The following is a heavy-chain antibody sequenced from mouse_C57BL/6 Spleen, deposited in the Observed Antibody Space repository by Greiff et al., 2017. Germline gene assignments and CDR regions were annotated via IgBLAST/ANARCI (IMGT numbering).Heavy chain of an antibody. D-gene: IGHD1-1*02. CDR1: GYSITSGYY. CDR3: ARDMVFAY. CDR2: ISYDGSN. Sequence: VQLKESGPGLVKPSQSLSLTCSVTGYSITSGYYWNWIRQFPGNKLEWMGYISYDGSNNYNPSLKNRISITRDTSKNQFFLKLNSVTTEDTATYYCARDMVFAYWGQGTLVTVSA. J-gene: IGHJ3*01. V-gene: IGHV3-6*01.